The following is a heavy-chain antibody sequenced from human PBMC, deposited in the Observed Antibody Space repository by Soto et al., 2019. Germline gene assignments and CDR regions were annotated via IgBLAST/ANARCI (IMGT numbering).Heavy chain of an antibody. V-gene: IGHV3-23*01. CDR1: GLTFSSFA. CDR3: AKVGNGLTVAAYFYYYMDV. D-gene: IGHD4-17*01. CDR2: TSGSGVST. Sequence: GGSLRLSCGASGLTFSSFAMSWVRQAPGKGLEWVSSTSGSGVSTYYADSVKGRFTISRDNSKNTLFLQMNSLRAEDTAVYYCAKVGNGLTVAAYFYYYMDVWGKGTTVTVSS. J-gene: IGHJ6*03.